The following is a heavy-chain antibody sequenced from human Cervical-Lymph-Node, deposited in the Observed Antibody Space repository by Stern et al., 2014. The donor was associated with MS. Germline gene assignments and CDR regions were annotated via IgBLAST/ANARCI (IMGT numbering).Heavy chain of an antibody. J-gene: IGHJ5*02. D-gene: IGHD3-10*01. CDR1: RDTFSHYA. CDR3: ARDQGDYGSGSDQSWFDP. V-gene: IGHV1-69*14. Sequence: VQLVQSGAELKKPGSSVKVSCKASRDTFSHYALSWVRQAPGQGLEWIGGLIPMLGTTSYAQEFQDRVAITADTSTSTAYMELNSLTSGDTAMYFCARDQGDYGSGSDQSWFDPWGQGTLVTVSS. CDR2: LIPMLGTT.